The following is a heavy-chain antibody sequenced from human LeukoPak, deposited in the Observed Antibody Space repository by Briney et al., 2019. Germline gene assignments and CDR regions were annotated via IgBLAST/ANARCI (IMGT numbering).Heavy chain of an antibody. CDR1: RFTFSSYE. CDR2: ISSSGSTI. CDR3: ARDEQQWLVGYFDY. Sequence: PGGSLRLSCAASRFTFSSYEVNWVRQAQGKGLEWVSYISSSGSTIYYADSVKGRFTISRDNAKNSLYLQMNSLRAEDTAVYYCARDEQQWLVGYFDYWGQGTLVTVSS. J-gene: IGHJ4*02. D-gene: IGHD6-19*01. V-gene: IGHV3-48*03.